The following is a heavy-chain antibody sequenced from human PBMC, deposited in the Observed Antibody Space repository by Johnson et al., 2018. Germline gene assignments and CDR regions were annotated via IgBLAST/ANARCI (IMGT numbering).Heavy chain of an antibody. CDR1: RFIFSTSA. CDR3: AKDRYSNSVWGTDV. Sequence: QVQLVQSGGGVVQPGRSLRLSCAASRFIFSTSAMHWVRQAPGKGLGWGSFISCDGSNKHCADSVKGRFRISRDNSKRTLYLHMDSLRTEGRAAYDCAKDRYSNSVWGTDVWGQGTTVTVSS. CDR2: ISCDGSNK. D-gene: IGHD1-26*01. V-gene: IGHV3-30*18. J-gene: IGHJ6*02.